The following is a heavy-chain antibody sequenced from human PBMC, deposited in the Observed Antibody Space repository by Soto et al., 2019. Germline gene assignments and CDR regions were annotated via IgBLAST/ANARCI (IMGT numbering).Heavy chain of an antibody. D-gene: IGHD3-22*01. V-gene: IGHV4-31*03. Sequence: SETLSLTCTVSGGSISSGGYYWSWIRQHPGKGLEWIGYIYYSGSTYYNPSLKSRVTISVDTSKNQFSLKLSSVTAADTAVYYCARDRDGYYPVWGQGTLVTVSS. CDR2: IYYSGST. CDR1: GGSISSGGYY. J-gene: IGHJ4*02. CDR3: ARDRDGYYPV.